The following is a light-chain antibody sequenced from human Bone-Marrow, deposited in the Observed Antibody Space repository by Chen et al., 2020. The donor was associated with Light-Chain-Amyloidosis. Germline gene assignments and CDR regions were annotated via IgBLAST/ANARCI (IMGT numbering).Light chain of an antibody. CDR1: DLPTKY. CDR2: RDT. CDR3: QSADSSGTYEVI. Sequence: SYELTQPHSVSVSPGQTARITCSGDDLPTKYAYWYQQKPGQAPVLVIHRDTERPAGISDRFCASSSGTTATLTISGVQAEDEADYHCQSADSSGTYEVIFGGGTKLTVL. V-gene: IGLV3-25*03. J-gene: IGLJ2*01.